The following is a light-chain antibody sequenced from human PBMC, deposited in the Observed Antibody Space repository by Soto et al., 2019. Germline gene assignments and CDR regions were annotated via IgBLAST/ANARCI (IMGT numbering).Light chain of an antibody. CDR1: QSVGLS. CDR3: QQRTSWPPWT. CDR2: DAS. Sequence: EIVLTQSPATLSLSPGERATLSCRASQSVGLSLAWYQQKPGQAPRLLIYDASERASGIPARFSGSGSGTDFTLTISSLEPEDFAVYYCQQRTSWPPWTFGQGTKVDI. V-gene: IGKV3-11*01. J-gene: IGKJ1*01.